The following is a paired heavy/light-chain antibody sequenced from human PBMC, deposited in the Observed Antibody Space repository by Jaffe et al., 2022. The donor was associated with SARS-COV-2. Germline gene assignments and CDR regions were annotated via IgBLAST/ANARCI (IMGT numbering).Light chain of an antibody. Sequence: EIVLTQSPGTLSLSPGDRATLSCRASQSVSSSFLGWYQKKPGQAPRLLIYGASSRATGIPDRFSGSGSGTDFTLTISRLEPEDFAVYYCQQYGSSPFTFGPGTKVDIK. CDR2: GAS. V-gene: IGKV3-20*01. CDR3: QQYGSSPFT. CDR1: QSVSSSF. J-gene: IGKJ3*01.
Heavy chain of an antibody. Sequence: EVHLLESGGGLVQPGGSLRLSCAASGFTFSSYSMSWVRQAPGKGLEWVSSLSYNGVTTYSADSVQGRFTISRDSSRDTLFLQMNALRADDTAVYYCAKRSNLGAFDYWGQGTPVTVSS. CDR1: GFTFSSYS. J-gene: IGHJ4*02. CDR2: LSYNGVTT. V-gene: IGHV3-23*01. D-gene: IGHD1-26*01. CDR3: AKRSNLGAFDY.